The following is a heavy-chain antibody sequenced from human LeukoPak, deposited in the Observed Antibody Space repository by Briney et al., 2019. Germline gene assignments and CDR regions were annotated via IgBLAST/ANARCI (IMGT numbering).Heavy chain of an antibody. D-gene: IGHD2-2*01. V-gene: IGHV4-30-2*01. J-gene: IGHJ4*02. CDR2: IYHSGST. CDR1: GGSISSGGYY. CDR3: ARDPRGVPAATYFDY. Sequence: SETLSLTCTVSGGSISSGGYYWSWIRQPPGKGLEWIGYIYHSGSTYYNPSLKSRVTISVDRSKNQFSLKLSSVTAADTAVYYCARDPRGVPAATYFDYWGQGTLVTVSS.